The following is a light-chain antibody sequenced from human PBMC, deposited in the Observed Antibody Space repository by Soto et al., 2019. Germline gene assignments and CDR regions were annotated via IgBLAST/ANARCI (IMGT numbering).Light chain of an antibody. CDR3: SSYTSSSTYV. J-gene: IGLJ1*01. CDR1: SSDVGGYNY. Sequence: ALTQPASVSGSPGQWITISCTGTSSDVGGYNYVSWYQQHPGKAPKLMIYDVSNRPSGVSNRFSGSKSVNTASLTISGLQAEDEADYYCSSYTSSSTYVFGTGTKVTVL. V-gene: IGLV2-14*01. CDR2: DVS.